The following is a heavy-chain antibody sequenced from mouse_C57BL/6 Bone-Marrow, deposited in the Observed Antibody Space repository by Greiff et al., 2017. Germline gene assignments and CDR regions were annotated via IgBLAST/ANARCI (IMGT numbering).Heavy chain of an antibody. CDR2: IYPGDGDT. Sequence: VKVVESGPELVKPGASVKISCKASGYAFRSSWMNWVKQRPGKGLEWIGRIYPGDGDTNYNGKFKGTATLTADKSSSTAYMQLSSLTSEDSEVYFCARDTYYSNYWAMDYWGQGTSVNVSS. J-gene: IGHJ4*01. CDR3: ARDTYYSNYWAMDY. V-gene: IGHV1-82*01. D-gene: IGHD2-5*01. CDR1: GYAFRSSW.